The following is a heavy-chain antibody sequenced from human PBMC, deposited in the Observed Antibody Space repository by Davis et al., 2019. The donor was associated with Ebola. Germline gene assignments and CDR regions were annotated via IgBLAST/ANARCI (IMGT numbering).Heavy chain of an antibody. J-gene: IGHJ6*03. CDR2: MNPNSGNT. CDR1: GYTFTSYD. D-gene: IGHD5-18*01. V-gene: IGHV1-8*03. CDR3: ARGCRGYSYASYYYYYYMDV. Sequence: ASVKVSCKASGYTFTSYDINWVRQATGQGLEWMGWMNPNSGNTGYAQKFQGRVTITRNTSISTAYMELSSLRSEDTAVYYCARGCRGYSYASYYYYYYMDVWGKGTTVTVSS.